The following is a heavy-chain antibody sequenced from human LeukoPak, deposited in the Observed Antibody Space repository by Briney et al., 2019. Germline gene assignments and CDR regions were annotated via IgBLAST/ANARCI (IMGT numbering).Heavy chain of an antibody. D-gene: IGHD2-2*01. Sequence: ASVKVSCKASGYTFTSYDINWVRQATGQGLELMGWMDPNSGNTGYAQKFQGRVTITRNTSISTAYMELSSLRSEDTAVYYCAGGRAGSGYCSSTSCYRYYYMDVWGKGTTVTVSS. J-gene: IGHJ6*03. CDR3: AGGRAGSGYCSSTSCYRYYYMDV. V-gene: IGHV1-8*03. CDR2: MDPNSGNT. CDR1: GYTFTSYD.